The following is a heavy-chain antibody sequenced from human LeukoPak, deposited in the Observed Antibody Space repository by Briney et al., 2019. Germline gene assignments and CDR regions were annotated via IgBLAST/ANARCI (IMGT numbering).Heavy chain of an antibody. Sequence: SETLSLTCTVSGGSISSGSYYWSWIRRPAGKGLEWIGRIYTSGSTNYNPSLKSRVTISVDTSKNQFSLKLSSVTAADTAVYYCARGEYVAVAGTLIFDYWGQGTLVTVSS. CDR1: GGSISSGSYY. V-gene: IGHV4-61*02. CDR2: IYTSGST. J-gene: IGHJ4*02. CDR3: ARGEYVAVAGTLIFDY. D-gene: IGHD6-19*01.